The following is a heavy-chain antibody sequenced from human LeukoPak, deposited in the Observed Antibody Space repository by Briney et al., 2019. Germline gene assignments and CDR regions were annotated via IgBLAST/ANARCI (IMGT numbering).Heavy chain of an antibody. V-gene: IGHV4-30-4*08. CDR1: GGSISSGDYY. CDR3: ARALRIAVAGNADPFDY. J-gene: IGHJ4*02. Sequence: KASETLFLTCTVSGGSISSGDYYWSWIRQPPGKGLEWIGYIYYSGSTYYNPSLKSRVTISVDTSKNQFSLKLSSVTAADTAVYCCARALRIAVAGNADPFDYWGQGTLVTVSS. D-gene: IGHD6-19*01. CDR2: IYYSGST.